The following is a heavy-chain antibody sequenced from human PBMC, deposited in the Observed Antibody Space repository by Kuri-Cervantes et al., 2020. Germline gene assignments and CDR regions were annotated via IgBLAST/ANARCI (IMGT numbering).Heavy chain of an antibody. CDR1: GGSFSGYY. Sequence: GSLRLSCAVYGGSFSGYYWSWIRQPPGKGLEWIGEINHSGSTNYNPSLKSRVTILVDKSKNQFSLKLSSVTAADTAVYYCARVGYDSLYYYYYMDVWGKGTTVTVSS. CDR3: ARVGYDSLYYYYYMDV. CDR2: INHSGST. D-gene: IGHD5-12*01. V-gene: IGHV4-34*01. J-gene: IGHJ6*03.